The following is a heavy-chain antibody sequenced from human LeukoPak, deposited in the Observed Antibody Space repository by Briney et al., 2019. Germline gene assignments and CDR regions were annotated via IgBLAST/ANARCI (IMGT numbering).Heavy chain of an antibody. J-gene: IGHJ4*02. V-gene: IGHV3-23*01. D-gene: IGHD6-19*01. Sequence: PGGSLRLSCAASGFTFSSYAMSWVRQAPGKGLEWVSGISATGESTYYADSVKGRFTISKDNSKNTLYLQMNRLRAEDTAVYYCANRIAVAGTVYWGQGTLVTVSS. CDR1: GFTFSSYA. CDR3: ANRIAVAGTVY. CDR2: ISATGEST.